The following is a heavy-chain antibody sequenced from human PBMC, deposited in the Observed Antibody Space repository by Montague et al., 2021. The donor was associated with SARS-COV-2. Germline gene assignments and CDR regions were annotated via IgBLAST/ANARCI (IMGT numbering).Heavy chain of an antibody. D-gene: IGHD3-10*01. CDR3: ARDRPLVRGIFPYSYGMDV. Sequence: SLRLSCAASGFTFNNYNMNWVRQAPGKGLEWVSYISPSSSSIYYTDSVKGRFTISRDNAKNSPYLQMNSLRDEDTAVYYCARDRPLVRGIFPYSYGMDVWGQGTTVTVSS. J-gene: IGHJ6*02. V-gene: IGHV3-48*02. CDR1: GFTFNNYN. CDR2: ISPSSSSI.